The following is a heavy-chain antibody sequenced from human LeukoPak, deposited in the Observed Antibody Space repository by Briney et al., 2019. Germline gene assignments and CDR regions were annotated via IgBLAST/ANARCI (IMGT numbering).Heavy chain of an antibody. CDR2: IYYSGST. Sequence: SETLSLTCTVSGGSISSRSYYWGWIRQPPGKGLEWIGSIYYSGSTYYNPSLKSRVTVSVDTSKNQFSLKLSSVTAADTAMYYCARRGYSGSYYFFDYWGQGTLVTVSS. J-gene: IGHJ4*02. D-gene: IGHD1-26*01. V-gene: IGHV4-39*01. CDR3: ARRGYSGSYYFFDY. CDR1: GGSISSRSYY.